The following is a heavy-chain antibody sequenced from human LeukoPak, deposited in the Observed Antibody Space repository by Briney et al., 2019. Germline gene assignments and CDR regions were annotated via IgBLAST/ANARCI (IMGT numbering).Heavy chain of an antibody. CDR3: ARDSHLSRLLDY. Sequence: GGSLRLSCEASGFTFSASWMYWVRQPPGKGMVWVSRMNLDGSVTSYADSVEGQFTISRDNAKNTLYLQMDSVRADDTAIYYCARDSHLSRLLDYWGQGTPVTVSS. CDR1: GFTFSASW. CDR2: MNLDGSVT. J-gene: IGHJ4*02. V-gene: IGHV3-74*01.